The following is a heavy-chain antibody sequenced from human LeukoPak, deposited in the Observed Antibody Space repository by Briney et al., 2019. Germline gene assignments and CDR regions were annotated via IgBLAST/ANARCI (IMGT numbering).Heavy chain of an antibody. D-gene: IGHD6-25*01. CDR1: GVSFSGYY. CDR2: INHSGST. Sequence: SETLSLTCAVYGVSFSGYYWSWIRQPPEKGLEWIGEINHSGSTNYNPSLKSRVTISVDTSKNQFSLKLSSVTAADTAVYYCAREEKGIAAEDAFDIWGQGTMVTVSS. J-gene: IGHJ3*02. CDR3: AREEKGIAAEDAFDI. V-gene: IGHV4-34*01.